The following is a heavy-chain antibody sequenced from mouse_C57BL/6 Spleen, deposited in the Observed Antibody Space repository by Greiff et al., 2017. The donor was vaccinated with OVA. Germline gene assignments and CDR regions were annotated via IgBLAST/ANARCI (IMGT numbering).Heavy chain of an antibody. D-gene: IGHD2-2*01. J-gene: IGHJ2*01. V-gene: IGHV14-4*01. CDR3: TIWLRRGYYFDY. Sequence: VQLQQSGAELVRPGASVKLSCTASGFNIKDDYMHWVKQRPEQGLEWIGWIDPENGDTEYASKFQGKATITADTSSNTAYLQLSSLTSEDTAVYYCTIWLRRGYYFDYWGQGTTLTVSS. CDR1: GFNIKDDY. CDR2: IDPENGDT.